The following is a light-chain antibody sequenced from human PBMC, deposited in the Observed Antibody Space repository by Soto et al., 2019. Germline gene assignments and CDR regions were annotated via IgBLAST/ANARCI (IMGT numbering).Light chain of an antibody. CDR2: DNV. J-gene: IGLJ1*01. CDR1: GSNLGRNY. Sequence: QSVLTQPPSVSATPGQKVTISCSGSGSNLGRNYVSWYQQLPGTAPKLLIYDNVYRFSGIPDRFSASKSGTSATLGITGLQTGDEGEYYGGSWDNILRAYVFGTGTKLTV. CDR3: GSWDNILRAYV. V-gene: IGLV1-51*01.